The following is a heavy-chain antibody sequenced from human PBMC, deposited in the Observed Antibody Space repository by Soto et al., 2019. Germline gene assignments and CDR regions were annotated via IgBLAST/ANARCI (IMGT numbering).Heavy chain of an antibody. D-gene: IGHD2-15*01. CDR3: AKPISVGPRQIQAFDY. J-gene: IGHJ4*02. Sequence: GGSLRLSCAASGFTFSSYAMSWVRQAPGKGLECVSAISGSGGSTYYADSVKGRFTISRDNSKNTLYLQMNSLRAEDTAVYYCAKPISVGPRQIQAFDYWGQGTLVTVSS. V-gene: IGHV3-23*01. CDR1: GFTFSSYA. CDR2: ISGSGGST.